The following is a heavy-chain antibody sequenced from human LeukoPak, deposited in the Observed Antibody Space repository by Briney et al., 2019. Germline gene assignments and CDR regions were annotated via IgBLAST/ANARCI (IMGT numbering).Heavy chain of an antibody. CDR3: AKERLVRGESSFSYYMDV. V-gene: IGHV3-30*02. CDR1: GFTFSNYI. D-gene: IGHD3-10*01. Sequence: GGSLRLSCAASGFTFSNYIMHWVRQAPGKGLEWVAFIRYSGTLKFYSDSVSGRYTISRDNSKSTLYLQLDSLTTDDTATYFCAKERLVRGESSFSYYMDVWGKGTTVTISS. CDR2: IRYSGTLK. J-gene: IGHJ6*03.